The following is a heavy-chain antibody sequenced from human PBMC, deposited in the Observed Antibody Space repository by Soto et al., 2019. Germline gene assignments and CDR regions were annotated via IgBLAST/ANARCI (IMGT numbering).Heavy chain of an antibody. J-gene: IGHJ4*02. CDR2: KSYDGGNE. Sequence: QVQLVESGGGVVQPGRSLRLSCAASGFSFSSYEMYWVRQAPGKGLEWVAVKSYDGGNEFYADSVKGRFTISRDNSKNTLYLQMNSLRAEDTAVYYCERDFNVPTVTLDSWGQGTLVTVSS. CDR1: GFSFSSYE. D-gene: IGHD2-21*02. CDR3: ERDFNVPTVTLDS. V-gene: IGHV3-30-3*01.